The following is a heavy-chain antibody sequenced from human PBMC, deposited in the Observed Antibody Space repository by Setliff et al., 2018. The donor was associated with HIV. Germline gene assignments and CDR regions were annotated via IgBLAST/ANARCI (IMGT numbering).Heavy chain of an antibody. CDR2: IKSKTDGGTT. CDR3: TTVNYGDYYYYYMDV. D-gene: IGHD4-17*01. J-gene: IGHJ6*03. CDR1: GFTFSNAW. Sequence: SLRLSCAASGFTFSNAWMSWVRQAPGKGLEWVGRIKSKTDGGTTDYAAPVKGRFTVSRDDSKNTLYLQMNSLKTEDTAVYYCTTVNYGDYYYYYMDVWGKGTTVTVSS. V-gene: IGHV3-15*01.